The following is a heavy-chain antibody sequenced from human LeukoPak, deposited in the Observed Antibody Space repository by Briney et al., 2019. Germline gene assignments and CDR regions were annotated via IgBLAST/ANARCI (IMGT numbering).Heavy chain of an antibody. CDR2: ISSSSSYI. J-gene: IGHJ5*02. CDR3: ARDIAQVLVRDGYNL. V-gene: IGHV3-21*01. D-gene: IGHD5-24*01. CDR1: GFTFSSYS. Sequence: SGGSLRLSCAAPGFTFSSYSMNWVRQAPGKGLEWVSSISSSSSYIYYADSVKGRFTISRDNAKNSLYLQMNSLRAEDTAVYYCARDIAQVLVRDGYNLWGQGTLVTVSS.